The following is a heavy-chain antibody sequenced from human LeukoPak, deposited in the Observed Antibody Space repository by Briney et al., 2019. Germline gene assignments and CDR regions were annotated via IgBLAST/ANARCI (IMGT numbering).Heavy chain of an antibody. CDR3: ARNQYTSGSFY. V-gene: IGHV3-48*03. CDR1: GFTFSSYD. Sequence: GGSLRLSCAASGFTFSSYDMIWVRQTPGRGLEWVSFISTGGSRIYYADSVKGRFTVSRDNAKDSLNLQMDSLRAEDTAVYYCARNQYTSGSFYWGQGTLVTVSS. D-gene: IGHD3-10*01. CDR2: ISTGGSRI. J-gene: IGHJ4*02.